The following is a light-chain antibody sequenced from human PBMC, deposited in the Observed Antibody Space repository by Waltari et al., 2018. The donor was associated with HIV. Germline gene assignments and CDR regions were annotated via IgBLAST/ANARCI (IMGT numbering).Light chain of an antibody. CDR2: EVS. V-gene: IGLV2-14*01. CDR1: SSDVGDYNY. Sequence: QSALTQPASVSGSPGQSITISCTGTSSDVGDYNYVSWDQQHPGKAPKLMIYEVSNRPSGVSNRFSGSKSGNTVSLTISGLQAEDEADYYCSSYTSNNTPYVFGTGTKVTVL. CDR3: SSYTSNNTPYV. J-gene: IGLJ1*01.